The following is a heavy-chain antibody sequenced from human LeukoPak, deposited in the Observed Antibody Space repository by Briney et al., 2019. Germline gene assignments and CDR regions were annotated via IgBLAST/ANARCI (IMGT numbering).Heavy chain of an antibody. V-gene: IGHV3-23*01. CDR2: ISGSGGST. D-gene: IGHD2-15*01. Sequence: GGSLRLSCAAPGFTFSSYAMTWVRQAPGKGLEWVSSISGSGGSTYYADSVKGRFTISRDNSKNTLYLQMNSLRAEDTAVYYCARDSCSGGSCFPLDPWGQGTLVTVSS. CDR1: GFTFSSYA. CDR3: ARDSCSGGSCFPLDP. J-gene: IGHJ5*02.